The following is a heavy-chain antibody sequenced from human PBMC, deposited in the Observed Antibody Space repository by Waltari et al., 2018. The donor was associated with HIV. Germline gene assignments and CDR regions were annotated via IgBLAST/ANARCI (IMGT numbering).Heavy chain of an antibody. V-gene: IGHV4-34*02. J-gene: IGHJ4*02. CDR3: ARVEMASITYFDF. Sequence: QVHLQQWGAGLLKPSETLSLTCAVYGGSISGYFWNWVRQPPGRGLEWIGEINDRGTANYNPSLKSRVSMSVNTSKNQFSLSLTSVTAADTALYYCARVEMASITYFDFWGQGTLVTVSS. CDR2: INDRGTA. CDR1: GGSISGYF. D-gene: IGHD5-12*01.